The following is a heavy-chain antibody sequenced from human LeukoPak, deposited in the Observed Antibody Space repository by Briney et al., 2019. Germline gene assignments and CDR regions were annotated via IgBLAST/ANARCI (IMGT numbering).Heavy chain of an antibody. D-gene: IGHD2-15*01. CDR3: ARGGYCSGGSCYSYWFDP. CDR2: IRYDGSNK. CDR1: GFTFSSYG. J-gene: IGHJ5*02. V-gene: IGHV3-30*02. Sequence: GGSLRLSCAASGFTFSSYGMHWVRQAPGKGLEWVAFIRYDGSNKYYADSVKGRFTISRDNSKNTLYLQMNSLRAEDTAVYYCARGGYCSGGSCYSYWFDPWGQGTLVTVSS.